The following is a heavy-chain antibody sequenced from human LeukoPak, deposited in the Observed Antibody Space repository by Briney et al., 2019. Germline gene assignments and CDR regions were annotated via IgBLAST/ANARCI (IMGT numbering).Heavy chain of an antibody. D-gene: IGHD2-21*01. Sequence: ASVKVSCKALGYTFADYYIHWVRQAPGQGLEWMGWINPDSGDTNYAQNFQGWVTMTTDTSINTAYMTLNRLKSGGTATYYCAKDIAVSGLYGMDVWGQGTTVTVSS. CDR3: AKDIAVSGLYGMDV. V-gene: IGHV1-2*04. CDR1: GYTFADYY. CDR2: INPDSGDT. J-gene: IGHJ6*02.